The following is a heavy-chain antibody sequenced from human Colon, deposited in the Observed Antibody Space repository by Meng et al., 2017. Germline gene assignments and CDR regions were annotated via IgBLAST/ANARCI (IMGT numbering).Heavy chain of an antibody. D-gene: IGHD1-14*01. Sequence: QGQPRHAVPGVCRPSDTLSLTCTASGGSVSSGTYYWSWSRQPHGKGLEWIGCIYYSVTTNYNPSLKSRVTISVDTSKNQFSLKLSSVTPADTAVYFCARDRVPGKYWGQGTLVTVSS. CDR3: ARDRVPGKY. V-gene: IGHV4-61*01. CDR1: GGSVSSGTYY. CDR2: IYYSVTT. J-gene: IGHJ4*02.